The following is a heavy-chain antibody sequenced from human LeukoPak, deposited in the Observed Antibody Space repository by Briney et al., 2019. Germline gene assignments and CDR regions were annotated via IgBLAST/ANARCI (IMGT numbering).Heavy chain of an antibody. D-gene: IGHD6-13*01. CDR2: ISAYNGNT. Sequence: GASVKVSCKASGYTFTSYGISWVRQAPGQGLEWMGWISAYNGNTNYAQKLQGRVTMTTDTSTSTAYMELRSLRSDDTAVYYCARGRGFGIAAAGYFFDYWGQGTQVTVSS. J-gene: IGHJ4*02. CDR1: GYTFTSYG. V-gene: IGHV1-18*01. CDR3: ARGRGFGIAAAGYFFDY.